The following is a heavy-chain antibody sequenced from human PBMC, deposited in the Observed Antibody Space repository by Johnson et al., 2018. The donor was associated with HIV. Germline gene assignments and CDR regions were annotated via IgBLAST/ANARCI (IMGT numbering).Heavy chain of an antibody. CDR2: ISYDGSNK. D-gene: IGHD6-6*01. CDR3: SRPSEDYGSSSGDAVGI. Sequence: QVQLVESGGGVVQPGRSLRLSCAASVFTFSSYALHWVRQAPGKGLEWVAVISYDGSNKYYADSVKGRFTISRDNSKNTLYLQMNSLRAEDTAVYYCSRPSEDYGSSSGDAVGIWGQGTMVTVSS. CDR1: VFTFSSYA. J-gene: IGHJ3*02. V-gene: IGHV3-30*04.